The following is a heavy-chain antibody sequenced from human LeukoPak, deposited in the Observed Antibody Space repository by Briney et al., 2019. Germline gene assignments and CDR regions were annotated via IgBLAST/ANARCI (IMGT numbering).Heavy chain of an antibody. CDR1: GYTFTGYY. V-gene: IGHV1-2*02. Sequence: GASVKVSCKASGYTFTGYYMHWARQAPGQGLEWMGWINPNSGGTKYAQKFQGRVTVTRDTSISTAYMELSRLRSDDTAVYYCARGPYCSSTSCYSGYYYYMDVWGKGTTVTVSS. D-gene: IGHD2-2*01. CDR2: INPNSGGT. J-gene: IGHJ6*03. CDR3: ARGPYCSSTSCYSGYYYYMDV.